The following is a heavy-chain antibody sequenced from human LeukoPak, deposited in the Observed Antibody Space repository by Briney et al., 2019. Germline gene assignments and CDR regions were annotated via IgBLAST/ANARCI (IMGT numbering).Heavy chain of an antibody. CDR1: GGSISSSSYY. CDR2: MYYGGST. J-gene: IGHJ4*02. V-gene: IGHV4-39*07. D-gene: IGHD3-22*01. Sequence: SETLSLTCTVSGGSISSSSYYWGWIRQPPGKGLEWIGSMYYGGSTYYNPSLRSRVTISVDTSKNQFSLGLSSVTAADTAVYYCARTTLARHFDSSGYFRYYFDYWGQGTLVTVSS. CDR3: ARTTLARHFDSSGYFRYYFDY.